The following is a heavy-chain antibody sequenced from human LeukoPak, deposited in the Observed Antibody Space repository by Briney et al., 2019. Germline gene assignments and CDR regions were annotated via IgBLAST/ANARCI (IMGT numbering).Heavy chain of an antibody. CDR3: ARLSTLYYYGSGREPAALDP. CDR2: IYPGDSDT. Sequence: GESLKISCKGSGYSFTSYWIGWVRQMPGKGLEWMGIIYPGDSDTRYSPSFQGQVTISADKSISTAYLQWSSLKASDTAMYYCARLSTLYYYGSGREPAALDPWGQGTLVTVSS. J-gene: IGHJ5*02. V-gene: IGHV5-51*01. CDR1: GYSFTSYW. D-gene: IGHD3-10*01.